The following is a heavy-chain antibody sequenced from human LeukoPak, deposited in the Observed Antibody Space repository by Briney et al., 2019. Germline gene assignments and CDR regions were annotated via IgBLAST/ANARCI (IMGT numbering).Heavy chain of an antibody. CDR1: GFTFSNYA. CDR3: AKDLSRNSSGWIKGAFDI. D-gene: IGHD6-19*01. V-gene: IGHV3-23*01. J-gene: IGHJ3*02. Sequence: GGSLRLSCAAPGFTFSNYAMSLVRQAPGKGLEWVSAISGSGGSTYYADSVKGRFTISRDNSKNTLYLQMNSLRAEDTAVYYCAKDLSRNSSGWIKGAFDIWGQGTMVTVSS. CDR2: ISGSGGST.